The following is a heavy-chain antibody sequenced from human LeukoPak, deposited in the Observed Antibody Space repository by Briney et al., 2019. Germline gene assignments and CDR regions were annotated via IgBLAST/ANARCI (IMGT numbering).Heavy chain of an antibody. CDR3: ARRLVRYSSSWYHFDY. D-gene: IGHD6-13*01. Sequence: PSETLSLTCTVSGGSISSSNWWSWVRQPPGKGLEWIGEIYHSGSTNYNPSLKSRVTISVDTSKNQFSLKLSSVTAADTAVYYCARRLVRYSSSWYHFDYWGQGTLVTVSS. J-gene: IGHJ4*02. V-gene: IGHV4-4*02. CDR2: IYHSGST. CDR1: GGSISSSNW.